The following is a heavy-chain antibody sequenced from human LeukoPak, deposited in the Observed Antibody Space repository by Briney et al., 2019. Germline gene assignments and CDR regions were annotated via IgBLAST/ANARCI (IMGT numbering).Heavy chain of an antibody. CDR1: AFSFSKFA. J-gene: IGHJ3*01. CDR2: ITANGGYT. D-gene: IGHD4-17*01. CDR3: AKDPNGDYIGAFDF. Sequence: PAGGSLRLSCAASAFSFSKFALIWVRQAPGKGLEWVSAITANGGYTLYADAVKGRFTVSRDNSKNTLYLQINSLRPEDTAMHYCAKDPNGDYIGAFDFWGQGTMVTVSS. V-gene: IGHV3-23*01.